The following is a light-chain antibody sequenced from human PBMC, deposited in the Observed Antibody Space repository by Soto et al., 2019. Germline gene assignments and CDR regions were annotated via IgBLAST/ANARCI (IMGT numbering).Light chain of an antibody. CDR1: QSVSSSY. Sequence: EIVLTQSPGTLSLSPGERATLSCRASQSVSSSYLAWYQQKPGQAPRLLIYRTSNRATGIPDRFSGSGSGIDFTLTISRLEPEDFAVYWCQQYDSSPRTFGQGTKVEIK. CDR2: RTS. V-gene: IGKV3-20*01. CDR3: QQYDSSPRT. J-gene: IGKJ1*01.